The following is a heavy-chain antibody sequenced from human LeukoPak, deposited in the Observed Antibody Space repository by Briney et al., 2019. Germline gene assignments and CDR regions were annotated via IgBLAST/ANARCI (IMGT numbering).Heavy chain of an antibody. CDR1: GGSFSGYY. CDR3: ARTRDY. J-gene: IGHJ4*02. Sequence: SETLSLTCAVYGGSFSGYYWSWIRQPPGKGLEWIGEINHSGSTNYNPSLKSRVTISVDTSKNQFSLKLSSVTAADTAVYYCARTRDYWGQGTLVTVTS. CDR2: INHSGST. V-gene: IGHV4-34*01.